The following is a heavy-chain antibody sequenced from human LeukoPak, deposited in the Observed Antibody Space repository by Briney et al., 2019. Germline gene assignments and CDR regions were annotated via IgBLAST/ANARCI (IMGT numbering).Heavy chain of an antibody. CDR2: IWYDGSNK. CDR1: GFNFRSYG. D-gene: IGHD3-3*01. J-gene: IGHJ4*02. V-gene: IGHV3-33*01. CDR3: ARDRTIYFDQ. Sequence: PGRSLILSCAASGFNFRSYGMHWVRQAPGKGLEWVAVIWYDGSNKYYADSVKGRFIISRDNSKNTLSLQMNSLRAEDTAVYYCARDRTIYFDQWGQGILVTVSS.